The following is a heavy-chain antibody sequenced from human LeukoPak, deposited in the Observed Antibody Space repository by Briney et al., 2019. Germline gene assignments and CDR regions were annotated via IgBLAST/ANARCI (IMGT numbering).Heavy chain of an antibody. D-gene: IGHD2-2*01. V-gene: IGHV1-69*01. CDR2: IIPIFGTA. Sequence: ASVKVSCKASGGTFSSYAISWVRQAPGQGPEWMGGIIPIFGTANYAQKFQGRVTITADESTSTAYMELSSLRSEDTAVYYCAHIVVVPAAKDAFDIWGQGTMVTVSS. J-gene: IGHJ3*02. CDR3: AHIVVVPAAKDAFDI. CDR1: GGTFSSYA.